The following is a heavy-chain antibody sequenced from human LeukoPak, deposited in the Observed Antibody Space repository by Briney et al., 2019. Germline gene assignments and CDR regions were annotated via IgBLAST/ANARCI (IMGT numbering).Heavy chain of an antibody. CDR3: AAAEYYYYGMDV. CDR1: GFTFSGYG. V-gene: IGHV3-33*01. J-gene: IGHJ6*02. Sequence: PGGSLRLSCAASGFTFSGYGMHWVRQAPGKGLEWVAVIWYDGSNKYYADSVKGRFTISRDNSKNTLYLQMNSLRAEDTAVYYCAAAEYYYYGMDVWGQGTTVTVSS. CDR2: IWYDGSNK. D-gene: IGHD6-25*01.